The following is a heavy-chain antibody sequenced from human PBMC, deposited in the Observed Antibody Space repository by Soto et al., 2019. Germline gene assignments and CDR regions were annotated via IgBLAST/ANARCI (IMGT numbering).Heavy chain of an antibody. V-gene: IGHV4-39*02. Sequence: SETLSLTCTVSGGSISSSSYYWGWIRQPPGKGLEWIGSIYYSGSTYYNPSLKSRVTISRDNAKNSLYLQMNSLRAEDTAVYYCAREGPREPWTTYYYGMDVWGQGTTVTVSS. J-gene: IGHJ6*02. D-gene: IGHD1-26*01. CDR1: GGSISSSSYY. CDR3: AREGPREPWTTYYYGMDV. CDR2: IYYSGST.